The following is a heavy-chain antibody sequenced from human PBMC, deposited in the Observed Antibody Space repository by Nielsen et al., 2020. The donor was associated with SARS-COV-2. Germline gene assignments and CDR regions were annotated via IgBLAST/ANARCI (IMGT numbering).Heavy chain of an antibody. CDR3: VKSKGDSTWSFDY. CDR2: MNPSSGNT. V-gene: IGHV1-8*02. D-gene: IGHD6-13*01. J-gene: IGHJ4*02. Sequence: ASVKVSCKASGYTFTSNDITWVRQAPGQGLEWMGWMNPSSGNTGYAQKLKGRVTMTRNTSTNTAYMELSSLTSEDTAVYYCVKSKGDSTWSFDYWGQGTLVTVSS. CDR1: GYTFTSND.